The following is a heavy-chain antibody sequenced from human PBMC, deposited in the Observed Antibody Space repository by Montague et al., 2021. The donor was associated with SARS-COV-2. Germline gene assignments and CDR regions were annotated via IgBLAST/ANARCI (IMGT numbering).Heavy chain of an antibody. CDR1: GGSMRDYY. J-gene: IGHJ4*02. Sequence: SETLSLTCTVSGGSMRDYYWSWIRQPPGEGLEWIGYIYYSGSTDYNPSLNSRVTLSLDTSKNQFSLNLRSVTAADTALYYCARVHYYTGYVDSWGQGTLVSVSS. CDR3: ARVHYYTGYVDS. V-gene: IGHV4-59*01. D-gene: IGHD3-22*01. CDR2: IYYSGST.